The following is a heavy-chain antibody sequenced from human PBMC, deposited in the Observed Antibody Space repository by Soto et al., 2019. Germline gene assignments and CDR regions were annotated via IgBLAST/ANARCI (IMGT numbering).Heavy chain of an antibody. CDR2: IYHTGTT. V-gene: IGHV4-38-2*01. CDR3: ALGRVITKYFDY. J-gene: IGHJ4*02. CDR1: GDSISNGYY. Sequence: SETLSLTCAVSGDSISNGYYWAWIRQPPGKGLEWVASIYHTGTTYYNPSLTSRVTISVDTSKNQFSLKLSSVTAADTAVYYCALGRVITKYFDYWGQGTLVTVSS. D-gene: IGHD3-22*01.